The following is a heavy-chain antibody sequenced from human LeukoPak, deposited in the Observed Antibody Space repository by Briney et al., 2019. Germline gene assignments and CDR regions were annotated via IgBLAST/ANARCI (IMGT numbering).Heavy chain of an antibody. V-gene: IGHV3-53*01. Sequence: GGSLRLSCAASGFTVSSNYMSWVRQAPGKGLEWVSVIYSGGSTYYADSVKGRFTISRDNSKNTLYLQMNSLRAEDTAVYYCARVVGSSSWYYYYGMDVWGQGTTVTVSS. CDR3: ARVVGSSSWYYYYGMDV. J-gene: IGHJ6*02. CDR1: GFTVSSNY. D-gene: IGHD6-13*01. CDR2: IYSGGST.